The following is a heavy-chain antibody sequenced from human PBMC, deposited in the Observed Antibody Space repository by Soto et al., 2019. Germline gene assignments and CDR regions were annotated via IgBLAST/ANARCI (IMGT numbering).Heavy chain of an antibody. Sequence: EVQLVESGGGFVPPGVSQRLSCAASGYILRIYSINWLRQAPGKGLEWVSYISSSSSTIYYADSVKGRFTISRDNAKNSLYLQMNSLRAEDTAVYYCARDLNYGLFDYWGQGTLVTVSS. D-gene: IGHD4-17*01. CDR3: ARDLNYGLFDY. J-gene: IGHJ4*02. CDR2: ISSSSSTI. CDR1: GYILRIYS. V-gene: IGHV3-48*01.